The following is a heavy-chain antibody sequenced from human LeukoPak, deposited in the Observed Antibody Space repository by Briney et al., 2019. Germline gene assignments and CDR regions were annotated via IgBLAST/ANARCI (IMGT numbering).Heavy chain of an antibody. D-gene: IGHD3-16*02. Sequence: ASVKVSCKASGYTFTSYGISWVRQAPGQGLEWMGWISAYNGNTNYAQKLQGRVTMTTDTSTSTAYMELRSLRFDDTAVYYCARCDYIWGDYRYRPILYSDFWGQGSLVTVSS. CDR2: ISAYNGNT. CDR1: GYTFTSYG. J-gene: IGHJ4*02. CDR3: ARCDYIWGDYRYRPILYSDF. V-gene: IGHV1-18*01.